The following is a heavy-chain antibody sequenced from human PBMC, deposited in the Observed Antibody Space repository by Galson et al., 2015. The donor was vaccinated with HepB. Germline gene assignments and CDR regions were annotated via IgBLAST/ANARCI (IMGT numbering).Heavy chain of an antibody. J-gene: IGHJ1*01. V-gene: IGHV3-48*01. CDR2: ISSGSGNI. CDR1: GFTFHIYS. CDR3: TRGVRDYGDDYFQN. D-gene: IGHD4-17*01. Sequence: SLRLSCAASGFTFHIYSMNWVRQAPGRGLEWVSYISSGSGNIFYADSVKGRFTIYRHNGENSIYLEMRSLRVEDTAIYYCTRGVRDYGDDYFQNWGQGTLVTVSS.